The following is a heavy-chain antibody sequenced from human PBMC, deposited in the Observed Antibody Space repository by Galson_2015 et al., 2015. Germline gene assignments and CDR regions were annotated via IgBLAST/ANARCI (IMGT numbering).Heavy chain of an antibody. V-gene: IGHV1-69*02. CDR3: ASSMTTVKLENWFDP. CDR1: GGTFSSYT. CDR2: IIPILGIA. Sequence: SVKVSCKASGGTFSSYTISWVRQAPGQGLEWMGRIIPILGIANYAQKFQGRVTITADKSTSTAYMELSSLRSEDTAVYYCASSMTTVKLENWFDPWGQGTLVTVSS. D-gene: IGHD4-17*01. J-gene: IGHJ5*02.